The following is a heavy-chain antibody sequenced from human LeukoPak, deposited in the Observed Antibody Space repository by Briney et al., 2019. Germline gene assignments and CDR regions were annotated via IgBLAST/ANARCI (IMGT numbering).Heavy chain of an antibody. CDR2: IYYSGST. V-gene: IGHV4-59*12. Sequence: SETLSLTCTVSGGSISSYYWSWIQQPPGKGLEWIGYIYYSGSTNYNPSLKSRVTISVDTSKNQFSLKLSSVTAADTAVYYCARERTRTHFYYYYMDVWGKGTTVTVSS. CDR3: ARERTRTHFYYYYMDV. D-gene: IGHD2-2*01. CDR1: GGSISSYY. J-gene: IGHJ6*03.